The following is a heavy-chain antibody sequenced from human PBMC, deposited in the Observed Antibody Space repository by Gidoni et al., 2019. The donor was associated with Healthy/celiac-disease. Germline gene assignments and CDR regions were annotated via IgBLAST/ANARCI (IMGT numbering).Heavy chain of an antibody. CDR2: IRSKANSDAT. D-gene: IGHD3-22*01. CDR1: GFTFSGSA. Sequence: EVQLVESGGGLVQPGGSLTLSCAASGFTFSGSAMHWVRQASGKGLEWVGRIRSKANSDATAYAASVKGRFTISRDDSKNTAYLQMNSLKTEDTAVYYCTRLGYYDSSGTNSWGQGTLVTVSS. V-gene: IGHV3-73*02. CDR3: TRLGYYDSSGTNS. J-gene: IGHJ4*02.